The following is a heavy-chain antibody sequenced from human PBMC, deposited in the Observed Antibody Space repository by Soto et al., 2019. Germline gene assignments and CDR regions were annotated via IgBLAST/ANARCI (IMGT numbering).Heavy chain of an antibody. D-gene: IGHD2-2*01. CDR2: IKEDASEK. CDR1: GFTFSTYW. V-gene: IGHV3-7*01. J-gene: IGHJ4*02. Sequence: EVQLVRSGGDLVQPGGSLRLSCVASGFTFSTYWMSWVRQAPGMGLEWVAGIKEDASEKVYVDSVKGRFSISRDNAKNSLYLQLNSLRAEDTAVYYCATAISSPFSNFDSWGQGSLVTVSS. CDR3: ATAISSPFSNFDS.